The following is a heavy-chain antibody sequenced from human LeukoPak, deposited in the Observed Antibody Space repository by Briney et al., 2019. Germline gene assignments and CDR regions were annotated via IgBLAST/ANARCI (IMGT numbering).Heavy chain of an antibody. Sequence: VASVKVSCKASGYTFTGYYMHWVRQAPGQGLEWMGRINPNSGGTNYAQKFQGRVTMTRDTSISTAYMELSRLRSDDTAVYYCARDRVVVAATLDYWGQGTLVTVSS. CDR2: INPNSGGT. V-gene: IGHV1-2*06. D-gene: IGHD2-15*01. J-gene: IGHJ4*02. CDR3: ARDRVVVAATLDY. CDR1: GYTFTGYY.